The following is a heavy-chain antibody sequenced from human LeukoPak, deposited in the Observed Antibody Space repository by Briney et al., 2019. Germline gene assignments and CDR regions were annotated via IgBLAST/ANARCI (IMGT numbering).Heavy chain of an antibody. Sequence: PSETLSLTCSVSGGSITSYYWNWFRQPPGKGLEWIGQTYNRGGSSSYNPSFRSRVTISADMSKNQFSLTITSVTAADTAVYFCARRAGTVAAGMSFDYWGQGTQVTVSS. D-gene: IGHD6-13*01. V-gene: IGHV4-59*01. CDR3: ARRAGTVAAGMSFDY. CDR1: GGSITSYY. J-gene: IGHJ4*02. CDR2: TYNRGGSS.